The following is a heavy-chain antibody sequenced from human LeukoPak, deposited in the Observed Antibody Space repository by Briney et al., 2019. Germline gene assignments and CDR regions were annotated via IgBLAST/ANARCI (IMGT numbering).Heavy chain of an antibody. CDR2: IYSGGNT. CDR1: GFTVSSNY. Sequence: GGSLRLSCAASGFTVSSNYMGWVRQAPGKGLEWVSVIYSGGNTYYADSVKGRFTISRDNSRNTLYLQMNSLRAEDTAVYYCAKDKVRTYGGYSSSWYSYYFDYWGQGTLVTVSS. D-gene: IGHD6-13*01. CDR3: AKDKVRTYGGYSSSWYSYYFDY. J-gene: IGHJ4*02. V-gene: IGHV3-53*01.